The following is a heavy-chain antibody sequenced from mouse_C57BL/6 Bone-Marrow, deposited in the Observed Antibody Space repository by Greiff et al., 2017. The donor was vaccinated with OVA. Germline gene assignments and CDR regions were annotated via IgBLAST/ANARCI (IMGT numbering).Heavy chain of an antibody. Sequence: EVQRVESGGGLVKPGGSLKLSCAASGFTFSSYTMSWVRQTPEKRLEWVATISGGGGNTYYPDSVKGRFTISRDNAKNTLYLQMSSLRSEDTALYYCARHTYYYGSSYLMDYWGQGTSVTVSS. V-gene: IGHV5-9*01. D-gene: IGHD1-1*01. CDR1: GFTFSSYT. CDR2: ISGGGGNT. CDR3: ARHTYYYGSSYLMDY. J-gene: IGHJ4*01.